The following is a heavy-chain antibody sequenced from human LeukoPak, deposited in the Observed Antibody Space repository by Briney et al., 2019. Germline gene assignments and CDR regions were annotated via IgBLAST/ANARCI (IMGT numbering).Heavy chain of an antibody. J-gene: IGHJ4*02. CDR2: IIPILGIA. D-gene: IGHD5-18*01. CDR1: GGTFSSYA. V-gene: IGHV1-69*04. Sequence: SVKVSCKASGGTFSSYAISWVRQAPGQGLEWMGRIIPILGIANYAQKFQGRVTITADKSTSTAYMELSSLRSEDTAVYYCARTEGRGYSYGRFDYWGQGTLVTVSS. CDR3: ARTEGRGYSYGRFDY.